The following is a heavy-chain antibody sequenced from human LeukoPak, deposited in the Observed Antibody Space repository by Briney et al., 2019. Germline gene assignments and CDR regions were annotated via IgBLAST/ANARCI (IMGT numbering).Heavy chain of an antibody. CDR2: ISSSGTGI. CDR3: AASYSETQLYYFDY. CDR1: GFTFNRYS. D-gene: IGHD1-26*01. J-gene: IGHJ4*02. Sequence: GGSLRLSCAASGFTFNRYSMNWVRQAPGKGLEWVAYISSSGTGIYYAGSVKGRFAISRDNAKNSVYLQMNSLRGEDMAVYHCAASYSETQLYYFDYWGQGNLVTVSS. V-gene: IGHV3-48*01.